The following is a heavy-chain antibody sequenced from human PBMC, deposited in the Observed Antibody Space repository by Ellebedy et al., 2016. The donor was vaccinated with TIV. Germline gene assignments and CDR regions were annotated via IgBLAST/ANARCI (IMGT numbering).Heavy chain of an antibody. Sequence: MPSETLSLTCTVSADSISSYYWSWIRQPPGRGLEWIGYIYYSGSTNYNPSLKSRVTISIDTSKNQFSLKLSSVTAADTAMYYCASRREGGARSFDYWGQGILVTVSS. J-gene: IGHJ4*02. CDR1: ADSISSYY. CDR2: IYYSGST. V-gene: IGHV4-59*01. D-gene: IGHD2-21*01. CDR3: ASRREGGARSFDY.